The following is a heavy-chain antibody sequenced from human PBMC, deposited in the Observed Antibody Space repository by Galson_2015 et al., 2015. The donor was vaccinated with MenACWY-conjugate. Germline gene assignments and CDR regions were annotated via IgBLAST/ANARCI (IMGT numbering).Heavy chain of an antibody. CDR2: INGDGSVT. Sequence: SLSLSCAVSAVSDFTFSNYWLHWVRQVPGKGLVWLSRINGDGSVTNYADSVRGRFTISRDNAKNTLYLQMNSLRAEDTAIYYCARDRVYGSGSSDHWGQGTLVTVSS. CDR3: ARDRVYGSGSSDH. D-gene: IGHD3-10*01. J-gene: IGHJ4*02. V-gene: IGHV3-74*01. CDR1: AVSDFTFSNYW.